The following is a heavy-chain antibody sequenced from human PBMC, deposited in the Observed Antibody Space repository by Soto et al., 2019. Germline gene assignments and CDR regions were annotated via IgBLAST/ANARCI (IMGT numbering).Heavy chain of an antibody. CDR1: GFNFRSYA. J-gene: IGHJ5*02. CDR2: ISYDGRPD. CDR3: TRAAYSISWEWLDP. Sequence: QVQRVESGGGVVQAGRSLRLSCAAAGFNFRSYAVHWVRQAPGKGLEWVAVISYDGRPDYDADSVKGRFTISRDNSKNTLYVQMDSLRGEDTAVYCCTRAAYSISWEWLDPWGQGTLVTVSS. V-gene: IGHV3-30*04. D-gene: IGHD6-13*01.